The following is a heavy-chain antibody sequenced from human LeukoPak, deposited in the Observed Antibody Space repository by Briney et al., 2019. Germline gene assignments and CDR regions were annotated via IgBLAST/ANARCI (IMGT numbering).Heavy chain of an antibody. J-gene: IGHJ5*02. D-gene: IGHD2-2*01. Sequence: SETLSLTCAVYGGSFSGYYWSWIRQPPGKGLEWIGEINHSGSTNYNPSLKSRVTISVDTSKNQFSLKLSSVTAADTAVYYCAREWYSSRWFDPWGQGTVVTVSS. CDR1: GGSFSGYY. CDR2: INHSGST. CDR3: AREWYSSRWFDP. V-gene: IGHV4-34*01.